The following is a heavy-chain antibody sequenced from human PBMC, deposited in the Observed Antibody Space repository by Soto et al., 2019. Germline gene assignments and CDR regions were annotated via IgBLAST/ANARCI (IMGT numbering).Heavy chain of an antibody. J-gene: IGHJ6*02. CDR1: GFTFSSYS. Sequence: GGSLRLSCAASGFTFSSYSMNWVRQAPGKGLEWVSYISSSSSTIYYADSVKGRFTISRDNAKNSLYLQMNSLRDEDTAVYYCARDRGPYSSSWHHVSRPYYGMDVWGQGTTVTVSS. CDR3: ARDRGPYSSSWHHVSRPYYGMDV. D-gene: IGHD6-13*01. CDR2: ISSSSSTI. V-gene: IGHV3-48*02.